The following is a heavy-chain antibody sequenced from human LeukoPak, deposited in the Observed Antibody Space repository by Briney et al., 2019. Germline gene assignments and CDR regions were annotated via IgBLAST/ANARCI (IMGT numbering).Heavy chain of an antibody. CDR3: ARISSSSHIAYYYYMDV. Sequence: SETLSLTCTVSGGSISSYYWSWIRQPAGKGLEWIGRIYTSGSTNYNPSLKSRVTMSVDTSKNQFSLKLSSVTAADTAAYYCARISSSSHIAYYYYMDVWGKGTTVTVSS. D-gene: IGHD6-6*01. V-gene: IGHV4-4*07. CDR2: IYTSGST. J-gene: IGHJ6*03. CDR1: GGSISSYY.